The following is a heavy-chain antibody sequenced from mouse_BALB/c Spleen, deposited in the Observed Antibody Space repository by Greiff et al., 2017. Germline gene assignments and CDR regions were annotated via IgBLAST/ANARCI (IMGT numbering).Heavy chain of an antibody. CDR3: AGEVRYHAMDY. J-gene: IGHJ4*01. V-gene: IGHV5-6-3*01. D-gene: IGHD2-14*01. Sequence: EVHLVESGGGLVQPGGSLKLSCAASGFTFSSYGMSWVRQTPDKRLELVATINSNGGSTYYPDSVKGRFTISRDNAKNTLYLQMSSLKSEDTAMYYCAGEVRYHAMDYWGQGTSVTVSS. CDR1: GFTFSSYG. CDR2: INSNGGST.